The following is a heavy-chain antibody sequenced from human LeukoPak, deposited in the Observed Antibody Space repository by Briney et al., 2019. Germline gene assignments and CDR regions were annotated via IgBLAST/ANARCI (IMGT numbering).Heavy chain of an antibody. J-gene: IGHJ6*03. CDR2: IYYSGST. D-gene: IGHD2-2*01. Sequence: PSETLSLTCTVSGASFSSSTYYWGWIRQPPGKGLEWSGSIYYSGSTYYNPSRKGRLPMSVAPSKSQFALKLSSVPAADTAVYYCARGTRYCSSTSCPNYYYYYYMDVWGKGTTVTVSS. CDR1: GASFSSSTYY. V-gene: IGHV4-39*01. CDR3: ARGTRYCSSTSCPNYYYYYYMDV.